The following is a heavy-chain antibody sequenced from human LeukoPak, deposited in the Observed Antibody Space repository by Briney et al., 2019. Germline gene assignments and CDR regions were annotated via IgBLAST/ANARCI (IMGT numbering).Heavy chain of an antibody. Sequence: ASVTVSYTASGYTFTVYYMHWVRQAPGQGLEWMGWINPNSGGTNYAQKFQGRVTMTRDTSISTAYMELSRLRSDDTAIYYCAKFLGAKLAMDVWGKGTTVTVSS. CDR3: AKFLGAKLAMDV. V-gene: IGHV1-2*02. J-gene: IGHJ6*03. D-gene: IGHD3-16*01. CDR1: GYTFTVYY. CDR2: INPNSGGT.